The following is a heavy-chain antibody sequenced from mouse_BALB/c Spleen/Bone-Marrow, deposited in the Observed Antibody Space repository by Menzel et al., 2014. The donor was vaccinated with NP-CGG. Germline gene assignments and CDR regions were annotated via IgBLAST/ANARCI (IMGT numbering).Heavy chain of an antibody. V-gene: IGHV1-7*01. CDR1: GYTFTNYW. J-gene: IGHJ4*01. D-gene: IGHD2-1*01. CDR2: INPSTGNT. Sequence: QVQLQQSGAELAKPGASVKMSCKASGYTFTNYWMHWVKQRPGQGLEWIGYINPSTGNTEYSQKFKDKATLTADKSSNTAFMQLSSLTSEDSAVYFCARGNYEAMDYWGQGTSVTVSS. CDR3: ARGNYEAMDY.